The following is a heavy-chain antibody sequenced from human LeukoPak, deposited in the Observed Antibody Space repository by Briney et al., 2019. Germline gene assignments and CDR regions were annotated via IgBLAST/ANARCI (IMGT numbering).Heavy chain of an antibody. J-gene: IGHJ4*02. CDR3: ARRNRDGYNFLDY. CDR1: GGSISSSSYY. V-gene: IGHV4-61*05. D-gene: IGHD5-24*01. CDR2: IYYSGST. Sequence: PSETLSLTCTVSGGSISSSSYYWGWIRQPPGKGLEWIGYIYYSGSTNYNPSLKSRVTISVDTSKNQFSLKLSSVSAADTAVYYCARRNRDGYNFLDYWGQGTLVTVSS.